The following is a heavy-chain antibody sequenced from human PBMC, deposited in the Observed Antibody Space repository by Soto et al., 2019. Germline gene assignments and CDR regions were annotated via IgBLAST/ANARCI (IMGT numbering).Heavy chain of an antibody. J-gene: IGHJ4*02. CDR1: GFTFSSYS. D-gene: IGHD3-22*01. Sequence: GSLRLSCAASGFTFSSYSMNWVRQAPGKGLEWVSYISSSSSTIYYADSVKGRFTISRDNAKNSLYLQMNSLRDEDTAVYYCARPRYDSTGTPFDHWGLGTPVTVSS. V-gene: IGHV3-48*02. CDR2: ISSSSSTI. CDR3: ARPRYDSTGTPFDH.